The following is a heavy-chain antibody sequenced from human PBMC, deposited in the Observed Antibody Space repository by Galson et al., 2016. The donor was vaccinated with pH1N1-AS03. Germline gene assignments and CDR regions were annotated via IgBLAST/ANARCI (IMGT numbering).Heavy chain of an antibody. Sequence: PALVKPTQTLTLTCAISGFSLTTSGMCVNWIRQPPGKALEWLARIDWDDDKYFSTSLKTRLTISGDTSKNHVVLTLTNMGPEDTGTYYCARGIRPYYYAMDVWGQGTTVTVSS. V-gene: IGHV2-70*11. CDR2: IDWDDDK. J-gene: IGHJ6*02. CDR1: GFSLTTSGMC. CDR3: ARGIRPYYYAMDV. D-gene: IGHD3-3*02.